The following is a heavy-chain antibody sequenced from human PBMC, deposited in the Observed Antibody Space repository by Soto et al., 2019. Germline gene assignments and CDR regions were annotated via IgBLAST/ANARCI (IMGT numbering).Heavy chain of an antibody. J-gene: IGHJ3*02. CDR3: ARSPKAAANAFDI. V-gene: IGHV1-3*01. D-gene: IGHD2-15*01. Sequence: ASVKVSCKASGYTFTSYAMHWVRQAPGQRLEWMGWINAGNGNTKYSQKFQGRVTITRDTSASTAYMELSSLRSEDTAVYYCARSPKAAANAFDIWGQGIMVTVSS. CDR2: INAGNGNT. CDR1: GYTFTSYA.